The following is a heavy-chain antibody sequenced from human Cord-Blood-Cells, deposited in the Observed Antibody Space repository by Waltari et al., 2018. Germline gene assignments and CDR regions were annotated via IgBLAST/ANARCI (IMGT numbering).Heavy chain of an antibody. CDR2: IDYSGST. CDR3: ARGGGYCSSTSCYAFDI. CDR1: GGSISSYY. J-gene: IGHJ3*02. D-gene: IGHD2-2*01. Sequence: QVQLQESGPGLVKPSETLSLTCTVSGGSISSYYWSWIRQPPGKGLEWIGYIDYSGSTNYNPSLKSPVTISVDTSKNQFSLKLGSVTAADTAVYYCARGGGYCSSTSCYAFDIWGQGTMVTVSS. V-gene: IGHV4-59*01.